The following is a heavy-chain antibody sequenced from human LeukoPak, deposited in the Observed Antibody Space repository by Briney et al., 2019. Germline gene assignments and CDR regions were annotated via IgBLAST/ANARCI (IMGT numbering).Heavy chain of an antibody. V-gene: IGHV4-59*01. D-gene: IGHD6-13*01. Sequence: SETLSLTCTVSGGSISSYYWGWIRQPPGKGLEWIGYIYYSGSTNYNPSLKSRVTISVDTSKNQFSLKLSSVTAADTAVYYCARVGQQLALYYFDYWGQGTLVTVSS. J-gene: IGHJ4*02. CDR2: IYYSGST. CDR3: ARVGQQLALYYFDY. CDR1: GGSISSYY.